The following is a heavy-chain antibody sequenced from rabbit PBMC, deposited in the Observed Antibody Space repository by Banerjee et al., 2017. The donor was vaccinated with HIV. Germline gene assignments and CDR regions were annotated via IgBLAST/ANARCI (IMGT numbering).Heavy chain of an antibody. D-gene: IGHD1-1*01. CDR2: INTSSGNT. Sequence: QEQLEESGGDLVKPEGSLTLTCTASGFSFSNKCVMCWVRQAPGKGLEWIGCINTSSGNTVYASWAKGRFTISKTSSTTVTLQMTSLTAADTATYFCAREGASVSGYYLWGPGTLVTVS. V-gene: IGHV1S45*01. CDR1: GFSFSNKCV. J-gene: IGHJ4*01. CDR3: AREGASVSGYYL.